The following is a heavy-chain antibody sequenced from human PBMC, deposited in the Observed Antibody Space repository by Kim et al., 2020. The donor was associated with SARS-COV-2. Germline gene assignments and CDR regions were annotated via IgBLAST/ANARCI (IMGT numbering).Heavy chain of an antibody. V-gene: IGHV1-8*01. CDR2: MNPNSGNT. D-gene: IGHD5-18*01. Sequence: ASVKVSCKASGYTFTSYDINWVRQATGQGLEWMGWMNPNSGNTGYAQKFQGRVTMTRNTSISTAYMELSSLRSEDTAVYYCAREDTAIFHLTEYNWFDPWGQGTLVTVSS. CDR1: GYTFTSYD. CDR3: AREDTAIFHLTEYNWFDP. J-gene: IGHJ5*02.